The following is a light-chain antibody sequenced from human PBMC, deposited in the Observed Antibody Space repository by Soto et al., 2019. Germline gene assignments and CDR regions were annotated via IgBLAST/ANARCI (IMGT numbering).Light chain of an antibody. V-gene: IGLV2-14*01. CDR3: SSYTSGSVL. CDR2: DVS. J-gene: IGLJ3*02. Sequence: QSALTQPASVSGSPGQSITVSCTGTSRDVGNYNFVSWYQQHPGKAPKVIIYDVSNRPSGVSDRFSASKSGNTASLTISGLQTEDEAVYCCSSYTSGSVLFGGGTKVTVL. CDR1: SRDVGNYNF.